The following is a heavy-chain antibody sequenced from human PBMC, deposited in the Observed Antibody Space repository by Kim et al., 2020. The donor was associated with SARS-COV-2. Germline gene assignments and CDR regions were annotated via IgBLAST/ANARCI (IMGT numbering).Heavy chain of an antibody. D-gene: IGHD3-3*01. CDR3: VWQSRMSWSYH. CDR2: TIGRSESL. Sequence: GGSLRLSCVASGFSGGSYSDTWMPWARETALKGLAWISRTIGRSESLDYATTVKGRCTISRDDSANTLYLQMNTLESEDTDLYYCVWQSRMSWSYHWGQGALVTVSS. J-gene: IGHJ5*02. CDR1: GFSGGSYSDTW. V-gene: IGHV3-15*01.